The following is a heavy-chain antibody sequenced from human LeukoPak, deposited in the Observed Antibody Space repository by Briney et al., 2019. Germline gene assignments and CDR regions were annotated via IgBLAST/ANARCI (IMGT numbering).Heavy chain of an antibody. CDR3: ARDLLAVAGTYYFDY. Sequence: GGSLRLSCAASGFTFSSYWMHWVRHAPGKGLEWVSYISSSSRTIYYADSVKGRFTISRDNAKNSLYLQMNSLRDEDTAVYYCARDLLAVAGTYYFDYWGQGTLATVSS. CDR1: GFTFSSYW. D-gene: IGHD6-19*01. CDR2: ISSSSRTI. J-gene: IGHJ4*02. V-gene: IGHV3-48*02.